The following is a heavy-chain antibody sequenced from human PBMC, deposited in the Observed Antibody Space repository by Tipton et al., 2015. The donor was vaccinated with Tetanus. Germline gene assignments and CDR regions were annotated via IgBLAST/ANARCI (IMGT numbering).Heavy chain of an antibody. CDR3: ARSKMNLKHAFFM. D-gene: IGHD5-24*01. V-gene: IGHV1-18*04. Sequence: QLVQSGGELKKPGASVRVSCQASGYTFTNYGISWVRRAPGQRFEWMGWISTYNGDTNYAQEVQCRVTMTTDTSTSKGYMELRSLKSDNSTLYFCARSKMNLKHAFFMWGQEKMVTVTS. CDR2: ISTYNGDT. J-gene: IGHJ3*02. CDR1: GYTFTNYG.